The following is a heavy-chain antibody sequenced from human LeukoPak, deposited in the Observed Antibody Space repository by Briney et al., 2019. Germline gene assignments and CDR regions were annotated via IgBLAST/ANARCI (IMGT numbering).Heavy chain of an antibody. J-gene: IGHJ4*02. CDR2: ISSSSSTI. V-gene: IGHV3-48*01. CDR3: ARRDLAMVRGAGSLDY. Sequence: GGSLRLSCAASGFTFSTYWMNWVRQAPGKGLEWVSYISSSSSTIYYADSVKGRFTISRDNAKNSLYLQMNSLRAEDTAVYYCARRDLAMVRGAGSLDYWGQGTLVTVSS. D-gene: IGHD3-10*01. CDR1: GFTFSTYW.